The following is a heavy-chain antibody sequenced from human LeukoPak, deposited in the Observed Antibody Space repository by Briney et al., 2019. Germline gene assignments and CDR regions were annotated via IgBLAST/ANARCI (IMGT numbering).Heavy chain of an antibody. V-gene: IGHV3-23*01. D-gene: IGHD6-6*01. CDR2: ISGSGGST. Sequence: GGSLRLSCVASGFTFSSYAINWVRQVPGKGLEWVSAISGSGGSTFYVDSVKGRFTISRDNSKNTLYLQMNSLRAEDTAVYYCAMSYSSSSVVAFDIWGQGTMVTVSS. CDR1: GFTFSSYA. J-gene: IGHJ3*02. CDR3: AMSYSSSSVVAFDI.